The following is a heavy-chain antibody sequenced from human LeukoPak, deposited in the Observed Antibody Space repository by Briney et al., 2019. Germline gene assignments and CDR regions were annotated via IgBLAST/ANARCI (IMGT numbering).Heavy chain of an antibody. CDR3: AVRGVIIGFDY. Sequence: GGSLRLSCAASGFTFSSYAMSWVRQAPGKGLEWVSAISGSGGSPYYADSVKGRFTISRDNSKNTLYLQMNSLRAEDTAVYYCAVRGVIIGFDYWGQGTLVTVSS. CDR1: GFTFSSYA. D-gene: IGHD3-10*01. V-gene: IGHV3-23*01. J-gene: IGHJ4*02. CDR2: ISGSGGSP.